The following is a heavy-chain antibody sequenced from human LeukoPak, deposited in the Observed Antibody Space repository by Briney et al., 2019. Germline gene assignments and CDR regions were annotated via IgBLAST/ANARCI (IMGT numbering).Heavy chain of an antibody. CDR1: GGSIRSDSYY. Sequence: SETLSLTCTVSGGSIRSDSYYWGWIRQPPGKGLEWIGSMFYSGSTYYNPSLKSRVTMSLDTSNNHFSLNLSSVTAADTAVYYCARHGGDWTFDYWGQGTLVTVSS. V-gene: IGHV4-39*01. CDR2: MFYSGST. D-gene: IGHD2-21*02. J-gene: IGHJ4*02. CDR3: ARHGGDWTFDY.